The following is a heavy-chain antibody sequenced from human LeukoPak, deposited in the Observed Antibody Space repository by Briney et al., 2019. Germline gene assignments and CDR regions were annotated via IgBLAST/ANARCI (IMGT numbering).Heavy chain of an antibody. D-gene: IGHD2-15*01. J-gene: IGHJ5*02. CDR2: ISRSGEST. Sequence: GGSLRLSCAASGFTFSGFAMSWIRQAPGKGLEWVSSISRSGESTFYADSVRGRFTISRDNSKNTLYLQMNSLRAEDTAVYYCAKDQPRLLLPNWFDPWGQGTLVTVSS. CDR1: GFTFSGFA. CDR3: AKDQPRLLLPNWFDP. V-gene: IGHV3-23*01.